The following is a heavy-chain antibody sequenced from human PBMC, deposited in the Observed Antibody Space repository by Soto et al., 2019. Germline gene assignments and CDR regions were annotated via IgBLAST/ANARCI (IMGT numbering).Heavy chain of an antibody. Sequence: KLGGSLRLSCAASGFTFRNAWMNWVRQAPGKGLEWVGRIKSKTDGGTTDYAAPVKGRFTISRADSKNTLYLQMNSLKTEDTDVYYCTTGGADIAVVTTRYYYYRMAVWRRGTTV. V-gene: IGHV3-15*01. D-gene: IGHD5-18*01. J-gene: IGHJ6*02. CDR1: GFTFRNAW. CDR3: TTGGADIAVVTTRYYYYRMAV. CDR2: IKSKTDGGTT.